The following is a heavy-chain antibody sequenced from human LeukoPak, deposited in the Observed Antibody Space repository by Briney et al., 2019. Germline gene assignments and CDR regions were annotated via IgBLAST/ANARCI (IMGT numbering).Heavy chain of an antibody. Sequence: SETLSLTCTVSGGSISPFYWSWIRQAPGKGLEWIGYVHDSGNTHYTPSLKSRVTLSLDTSKSQFSLNLRSVSAADTAIYYCSRLGIPGATQFDYWGQEALVIVSS. J-gene: IGHJ4*02. CDR3: SRLGIPGATQFDY. CDR2: VHDSGNT. CDR1: GGSISPFY. D-gene: IGHD1-26*01. V-gene: IGHV4-59*08.